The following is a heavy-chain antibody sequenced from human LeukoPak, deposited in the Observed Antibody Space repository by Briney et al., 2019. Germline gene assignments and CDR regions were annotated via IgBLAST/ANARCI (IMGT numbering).Heavy chain of an antibody. Sequence: SETLSLTCAVSGYSISSGYYWGWIRQPPGKGLEWIGNIYHSGATYYNPSHKSRLTISIDTSKNQFSLSLSSVTAADTAVYYCARVLKAGGYYYSSNDYYYFDSWGQGTLVTVSS. J-gene: IGHJ4*02. CDR1: GYSISSGYY. CDR2: IYHSGAT. CDR3: ARVLKAGGYYYSSNDYYYFDS. D-gene: IGHD3-22*01. V-gene: IGHV4-38-2*01.